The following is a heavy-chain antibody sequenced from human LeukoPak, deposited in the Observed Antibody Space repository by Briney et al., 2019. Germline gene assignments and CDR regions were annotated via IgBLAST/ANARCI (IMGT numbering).Heavy chain of an antibody. D-gene: IGHD5-18*01. CDR1: GFTFSNYA. Sequence: PGRSLRLSCAASGFTFSNYAIHWVRQAPGKGLEWVAVISYDGSYKDYADSVKGRFTISRDKSKNTLYLQMSSVRAEDTAVYYCARDRLSYRYGALFDCWGRGTLVTVSS. CDR3: ARDRLSYRYGALFDC. V-gene: IGHV3-30*04. J-gene: IGHJ4*02. CDR2: ISYDGSYK.